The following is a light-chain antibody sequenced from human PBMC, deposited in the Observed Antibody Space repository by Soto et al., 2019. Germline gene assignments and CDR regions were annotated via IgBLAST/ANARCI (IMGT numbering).Light chain of an antibody. V-gene: IGKV3-20*01. CDR3: PLYAYRPNS. J-gene: IGKJ5*01. CDR2: GAS. Sequence: EVVLTQSPVTLSLSPRERATLSCRASQSVSSSYLAWYQQKPGQAPRLLIYGASSRATDIPDRFSGSGSGTEFTLTIVGLQPEDFARYYCPLYAYRPNSFGEGTRLDI. CDR1: QSVSSSY.